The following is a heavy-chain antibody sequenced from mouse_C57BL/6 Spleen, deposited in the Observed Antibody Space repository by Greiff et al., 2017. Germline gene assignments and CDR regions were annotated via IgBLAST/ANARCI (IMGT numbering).Heavy chain of an antibody. V-gene: IGHV1-69*01. Sequence: QVQLQQPGAELVMPGASVKLSCKASGYTFTRYWMHWVKQRPGQGLEWIGEIDPSDSYTNYNQKFKGKSTLTVDKSSSTAYMQLSSLTSEDSAVYYCARGSSGYGVDYWGQGTSVTVSS. CDR2: IDPSDSYT. J-gene: IGHJ4*01. CDR1: GYTFTRYW. CDR3: ARGSSGYGVDY. D-gene: IGHD3-2*02.